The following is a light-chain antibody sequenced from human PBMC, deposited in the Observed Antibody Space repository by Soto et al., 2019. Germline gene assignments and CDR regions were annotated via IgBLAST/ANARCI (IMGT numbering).Light chain of an antibody. V-gene: IGKV3-15*01. CDR2: GAS. Sequence: EIVMTQSPATLSVSPGERATLSCRASQSVSSNLAWYQQKPGQAPRLLIYGASTRATGIPARFSGSGSGTEFTLTISSLQCEDFDIYLCQQYNNGPPGRTCGQGPKVEIK. CDR3: QQYNNGPPGRT. J-gene: IGKJ1*01. CDR1: QSVSSN.